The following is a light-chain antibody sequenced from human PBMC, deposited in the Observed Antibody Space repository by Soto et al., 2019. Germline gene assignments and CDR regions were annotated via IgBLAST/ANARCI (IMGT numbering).Light chain of an antibody. Sequence: DIQITQSPSTLSVSVGDRVTITCRSSQTISSWLAWYQQKPGEAPKLLIYKASTLKSGVPSRFSGSGSGTEFTLTISSLQPDDFATYYCQHYNSYSEAFGQGTKVDLK. CDR2: KAS. V-gene: IGKV1-5*03. CDR1: QTISSW. J-gene: IGKJ1*01. CDR3: QHYNSYSEA.